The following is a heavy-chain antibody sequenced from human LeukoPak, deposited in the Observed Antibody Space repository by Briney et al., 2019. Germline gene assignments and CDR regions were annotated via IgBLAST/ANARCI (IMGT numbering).Heavy chain of an antibody. CDR1: GGSISSSSYY. D-gene: IGHD5-18*01. Sequence: SETLSLTCTVSGGSISSSSYYWGWIRQPPGKGLEWIGEINHSGSTNYNPSLKSRVTISVDTSKNQFSLKLSSVTAVDTAVYYCARERPAVDTAMVGFDYWGQGTLVTVSS. CDR3: ARERPAVDTAMVGFDY. CDR2: INHSGST. J-gene: IGHJ4*02. V-gene: IGHV4-39*07.